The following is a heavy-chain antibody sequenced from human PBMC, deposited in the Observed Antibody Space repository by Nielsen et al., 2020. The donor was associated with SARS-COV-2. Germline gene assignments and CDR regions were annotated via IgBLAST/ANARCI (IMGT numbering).Heavy chain of an antibody. CDR1: GFTLINSA. V-gene: IGHV1-58*01. CDR3: AADCSGGACYFDNWFDP. J-gene: IGHJ5*02. CDR2: IVVGSDNT. D-gene: IGHD2-21*02. Sequence: SVKVSCKASGFTLINSAVQWVRQTRGQRLEWIGWIVVGSDNTQYAQKFQERVTITRDLSTNTAFMELSSLTSDDTAVYYCAADCSGGACYFDNWFDPWGQGTLVTVSS.